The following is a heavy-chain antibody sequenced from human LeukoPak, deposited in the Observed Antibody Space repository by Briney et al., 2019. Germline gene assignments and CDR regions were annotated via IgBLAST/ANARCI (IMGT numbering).Heavy chain of an antibody. J-gene: IGHJ4*02. V-gene: IGHV3-30-3*01. D-gene: IGHD3-22*01. CDR1: GFTFSSYA. CDR2: ISYDGSNK. Sequence: GGSLRLSCAASGFTFSSYAMPWVRQAPGKGPEWVAVISYDGSNKYYADSVKGRFTISRDNSKNTLYLQMNSLRAEDTAVYYCARGAWYYDSSGPKDYWGQGTLVTVSS. CDR3: ARGAWYYDSSGPKDY.